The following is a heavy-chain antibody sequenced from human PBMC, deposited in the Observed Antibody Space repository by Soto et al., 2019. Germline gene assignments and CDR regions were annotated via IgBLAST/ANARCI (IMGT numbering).Heavy chain of an antibody. Sequence: GGSLRLSCAACGFTFSSYGMHWVRQAPGKGLEWVAVISYDGSNKYYADSVKGRFTISRDNSKNTLYLQMNSLRAEDTAVYYCAKESSSPTRYYYYYMDVWGKGTTVTVSS. J-gene: IGHJ6*03. D-gene: IGHD6-6*01. CDR1: GFTFSSYG. CDR2: ISYDGSNK. V-gene: IGHV3-30*18. CDR3: AKESSSPTRYYYYYMDV.